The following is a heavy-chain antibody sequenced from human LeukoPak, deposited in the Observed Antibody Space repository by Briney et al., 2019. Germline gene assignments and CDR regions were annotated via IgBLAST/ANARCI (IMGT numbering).Heavy chain of an antibody. V-gene: IGHV4-4*08. CDR3: ARLQPNSGELAFDI. D-gene: IGHD1-1*01. CDR2: LFSRGSP. J-gene: IGHJ3*02. Sequence: KSSETLSLTCTVSGASISTYYWSCVRQSPERGLEWIGYLFSRGSPNYNPSLKRRVTISVDTSKNHFSLTLSSVTAADTAVYYCARLQPNSGELAFDIWGQGTMVTVSS. CDR1: GASISTYY.